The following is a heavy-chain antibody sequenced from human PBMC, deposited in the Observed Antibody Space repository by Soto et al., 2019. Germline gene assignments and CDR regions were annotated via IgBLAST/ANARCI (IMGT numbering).Heavy chain of an antibody. D-gene: IGHD2-2*01. CDR1: GGSISSSGYY. CDR3: ARLGSTSWEYYFDY. J-gene: IGHJ4*02. Sequence: PSETLSLTCTVSGGSISSSGYYWAWLRQPPGKGLEWIGSIYYNGDTYYNPSLKSRVTISVDTSKNQFSLKLSSVTAADTAVYYCARLGSTSWEYYFDYWGQGTLVTVSS. CDR2: IYYNGDT. V-gene: IGHV4-39*07.